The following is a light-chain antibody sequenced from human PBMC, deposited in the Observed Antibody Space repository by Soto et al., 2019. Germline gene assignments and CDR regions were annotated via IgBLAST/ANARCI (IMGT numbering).Light chain of an antibody. CDR1: QSISNNY. Sequence: IVFTHSPVTLSLSPVERATLSFRASQSISNNYLAWYQQTPGQAPRLLIYGASSRATGIPDRFSGSGSATVFTLTISRLEPEDFAVYYCQKYAASPRTFGQGTKVDIK. J-gene: IGKJ1*01. V-gene: IGKV3-20*01. CDR3: QKYAASPRT. CDR2: GAS.